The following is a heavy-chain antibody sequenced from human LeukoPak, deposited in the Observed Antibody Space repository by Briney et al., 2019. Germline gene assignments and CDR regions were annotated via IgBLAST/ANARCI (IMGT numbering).Heavy chain of an antibody. CDR1: RFTFNNYG. CDR3: AKDLDYGGNSPFDY. D-gene: IGHD4-23*01. V-gene: IGHV3-30*18. CDR2: ISYDGGNK. J-gene: IGHJ4*02. Sequence: QTGGSLRLSCAASRFTFNNYGMHWVRQAPGKGLEWVAVISYDGGNKYYADSVKGRFTISRDNSKNTLYLQMNSLRAEDTAVYHCAKDLDYGGNSPFDYWGQGTLVTVSS.